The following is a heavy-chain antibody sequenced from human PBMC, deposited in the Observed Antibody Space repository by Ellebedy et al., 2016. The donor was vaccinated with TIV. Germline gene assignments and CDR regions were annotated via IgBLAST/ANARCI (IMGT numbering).Heavy chain of an antibody. V-gene: IGHV3-74*01. J-gene: IGHJ4*02. CDR3: ARSRQEGATPPGDY. CDR1: GFTFSSYW. D-gene: IGHD1-26*01. Sequence: GESLKISCAASGFTFSSYWMHWVRQAPGKGLVWVSRINSDGSSIYADSVKGRFTIYRDNAKNTLYLQMDSLRAEDTAVYYCARSRQEGATPPGDYWGQGALVTVSS. CDR2: INSDGSS.